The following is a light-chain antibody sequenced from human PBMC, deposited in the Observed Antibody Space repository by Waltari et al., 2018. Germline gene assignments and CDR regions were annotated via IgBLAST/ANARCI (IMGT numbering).Light chain of an antibody. CDR3: ATWDDSLSGFYV. Sequence: QSVLTQPPSASGTPGQRVTISCSGSSSNIGGNTVNWYQQLPGRAPKLLIYGNNQRPSGVPDRFSGSKSGTSAFLVISGLQSEDEADYYCATWDDSLSGFYVFGAGTRVTVL. V-gene: IGLV1-44*01. CDR2: GNN. J-gene: IGLJ1*01. CDR1: SSNIGGNT.